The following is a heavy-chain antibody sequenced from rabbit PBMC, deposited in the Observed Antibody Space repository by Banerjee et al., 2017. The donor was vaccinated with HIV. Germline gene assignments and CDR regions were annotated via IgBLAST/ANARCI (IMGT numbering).Heavy chain of an antibody. V-gene: IGHV1S40*01. D-gene: IGHD1-1*01. J-gene: IGHJ4*01. Sequence: GLEWIACINTSSGNTVYATWAKGRFTISKTSSTTVTLQMTSLTAADTATYFCARYIASSGYYDLWGPGTLVTVS. CDR3: ARYIASSGYYDL. CDR2: INTSSGNT.